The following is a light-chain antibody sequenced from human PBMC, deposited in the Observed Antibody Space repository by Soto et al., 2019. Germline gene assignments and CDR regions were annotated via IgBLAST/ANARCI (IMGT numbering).Light chain of an antibody. V-gene: IGKV1-39*01. CDR3: QQSYITPWT. J-gene: IGKJ1*01. CDR2: AAS. CDR1: ASISNY. Sequence: DIRMTQSPSSLSASVGDRVTITCRASASISNYLNWYQQTPGKAPNLLIYAASSLQSGVPSRFSGSGSGTDFTLTISNLQPEDFATYYCQQSYITPWTFGQGTKVKIK.